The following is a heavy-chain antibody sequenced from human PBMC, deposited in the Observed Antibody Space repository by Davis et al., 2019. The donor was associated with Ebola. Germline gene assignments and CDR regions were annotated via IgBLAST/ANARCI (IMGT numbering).Heavy chain of an antibody. J-gene: IGHJ6*02. Sequence: PSETLSLTCTVSGGSISSSSYYWGWIRQPPGKGLVWIGSIYYSGSTYYNPSLKSRVTISVDTSKNQFSLKLSSVTAADTAVYYCARDSSIAARPLSGGYYYYYYGMDVWGQGTTVTVSS. D-gene: IGHD6-6*01. CDR3: ARDSSIAARPLSGGYYYYYYGMDV. CDR1: GGSISSSSYY. CDR2: IYYSGST. V-gene: IGHV4-39*02.